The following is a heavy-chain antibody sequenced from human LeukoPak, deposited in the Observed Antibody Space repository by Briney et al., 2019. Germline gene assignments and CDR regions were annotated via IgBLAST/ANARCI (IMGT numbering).Heavy chain of an antibody. CDR1: RYTFTSYD. CDR3: ARLSQTPDYYSNGGYYFLGY. V-gene: IGHV1-8*01. J-gene: IGHJ4*02. CDR2: MNPNTGRT. Sequence: GAAVKVSCKASRYTFTSYDINWVRGAAGQGLEWMGWMNPNTGRTGFAQRFQGRLSMTRDTSISTACMELSSLRSDDTAVYYCARLSQTPDYYSNGGYYFLGYWGQGTPVTVSS. D-gene: IGHD3-22*01.